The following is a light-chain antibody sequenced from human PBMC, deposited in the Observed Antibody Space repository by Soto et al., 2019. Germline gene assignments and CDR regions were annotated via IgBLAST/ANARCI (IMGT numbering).Light chain of an antibody. CDR2: GAS. J-gene: IGKJ1*01. V-gene: IGKV3-20*01. Sequence: EIVLTQSPGTLSLSPGERATLSCRARQSVSSNYLAWYQQKPGQAPRLLIYGASSRATGIPDRFSGSGSGTDFTLTISRLEPEDFAVYYCQQYGSSPTWTFGQGTKV. CDR1: QSVSSNY. CDR3: QQYGSSPTWT.